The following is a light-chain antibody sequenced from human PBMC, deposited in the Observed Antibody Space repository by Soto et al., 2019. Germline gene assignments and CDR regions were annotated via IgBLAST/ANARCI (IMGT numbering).Light chain of an antibody. Sequence: QSALTQPASVSGSPGQSITISCTGTSSDVGGYDYVSWYQHHPGKVPKLIIYEVSKRPSGVSHRFSGSKSGNTASLTISGLQTEDEADYYCSSYTTTSALVFDGGTKLTVL. CDR1: SSDVGGYDY. CDR2: EVS. J-gene: IGLJ2*01. V-gene: IGLV2-14*01. CDR3: SSYTTTSALV.